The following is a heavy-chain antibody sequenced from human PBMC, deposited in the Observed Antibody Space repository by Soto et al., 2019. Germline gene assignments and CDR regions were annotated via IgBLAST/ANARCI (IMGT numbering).Heavy chain of an antibody. Sequence: KVSSTASGDRFNIYGISWVRQAPGQGLDWMGWITTYNGNTKYAQDLQGRVTMTTDTSTSTAYTELRSLRSDDTAVYYCASFSGGVYKTYYVYHGMDGYGQGTTVTVSS. CDR3: ASFSGGVYKTYYVYHGMDG. V-gene: IGHV1-18*04. CDR2: ITTYNGNT. CDR1: GDRFNIYG. D-gene: IGHD2-15*01. J-gene: IGHJ6*02.